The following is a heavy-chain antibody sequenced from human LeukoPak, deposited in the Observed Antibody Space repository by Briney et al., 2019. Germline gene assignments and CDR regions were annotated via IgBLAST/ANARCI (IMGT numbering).Heavy chain of an antibody. J-gene: IGHJ4*02. CDR2: ISGSGGST. Sequence: GGSLRLSCAASGFTFSSYAMSWVRQAPGKGLEWVSAISGSGGSTYYADSVKGRFTISRDNSKNTLYLQMNSLRAEDTAVYYCAKVRGGIDGRKKDDYGDYVRYYFDYWGQGTLVTVSS. D-gene: IGHD4-17*01. CDR1: GFTFSSYA. V-gene: IGHV3-23*01. CDR3: AKVRGGIDGRKKDDYGDYVRYYFDY.